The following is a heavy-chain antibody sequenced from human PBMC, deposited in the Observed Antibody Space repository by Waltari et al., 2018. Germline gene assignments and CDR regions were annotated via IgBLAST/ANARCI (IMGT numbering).Heavy chain of an antibody. Sequence: QVQLQQWGAGLLKPSETLSLTCAVYGGSFSGYYWTWIRQPPGKGLEWIGEINHDGGTSYNPSLKSRATISVDTSKNQLSLILNSVTAADTAVYYCARDPLGGSGSYPDYWGQGTLVTVSS. J-gene: IGHJ4*02. CDR1: GGSFSGYY. CDR3: ARDPLGGSGSYPDY. D-gene: IGHD3-10*01. V-gene: IGHV4-34*01. CDR2: INHDGGT.